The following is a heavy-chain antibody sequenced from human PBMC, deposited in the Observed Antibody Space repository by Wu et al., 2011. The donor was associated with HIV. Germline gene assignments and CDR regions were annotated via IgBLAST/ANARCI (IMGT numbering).Heavy chain of an antibody. CDR1: GDTFSSYV. Sequence: QVQLVQSGAEVKKPGSSVKVSCKVSGDTFSSYVLTWVRQAPGQGLEWLGRVIPIFGTTNVAQKFDGRLSITVDASSSTVYMELRSLTSDDTAIYYCVRDQTPYFYDSSGYLDALDIWGQGTPVTVSS. CDR3: VRDQTPYFYDSSGYLDALDI. V-gene: IGHV1-69*15. J-gene: IGHJ3*02. CDR2: VIPIFGTT. D-gene: IGHD3-22*01.